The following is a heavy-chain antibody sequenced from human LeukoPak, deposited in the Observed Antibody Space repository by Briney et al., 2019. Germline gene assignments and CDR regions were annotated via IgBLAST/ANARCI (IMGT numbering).Heavy chain of an antibody. CDR2: ISSSSSYI. CDR3: ARGPPGPREPFDY. D-gene: IGHD1-14*01. CDR1: GFTFSSYS. Sequence: PGGSLRLSCAASGFTFSSYSMNWVRQAPGKGLEWVSSISSSSSYIYYADSVKGRFTISRDNAKNSLYLQMNSLRAEDTAVYYCARGPPGPREPFDYWDQGTLVTVSS. J-gene: IGHJ4*02. V-gene: IGHV3-21*01.